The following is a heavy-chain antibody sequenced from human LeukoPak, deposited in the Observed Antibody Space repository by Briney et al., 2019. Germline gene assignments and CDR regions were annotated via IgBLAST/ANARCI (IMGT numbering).Heavy chain of an antibody. V-gene: IGHV3-15*01. CDR1: GFTFSNAW. CDR3: TTVGLSGYYDSRGYYYFDY. Sequence: PGGSLRLSCAASGFTFSNAWMSWVRQAPGKGLEGIGRIKRKSDGGTTDYAAPVEGRFTISRDDSKNTLYLQMNSLTTEDTAVYYCTTVGLSGYYDSRGYYYFDYWGQGTLVTVSS. D-gene: IGHD3-22*01. J-gene: IGHJ4*02. CDR2: IKRKSDGGTT.